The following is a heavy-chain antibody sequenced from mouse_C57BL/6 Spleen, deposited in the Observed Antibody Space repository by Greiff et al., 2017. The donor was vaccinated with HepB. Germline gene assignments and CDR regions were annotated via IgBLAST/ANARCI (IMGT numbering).Heavy chain of an antibody. CDR1: GYTFTSYW. CDR2: IYPSDSET. J-gene: IGHJ4*01. V-gene: IGHV1-61*01. D-gene: IGHD2-3*01. CDR3: AREGDGYYLYAMDY. Sequence: QVQLQQPGAELVRPGSSVKLSCKASGYTFTSYWMDWVKQRPGQGLEWIGNIYPSDSETHYNQKFKDKATLTVDKSSSTAYMQLSSLTSEDSAVYYCAREGDGYYLYAMDYWGQGTSVTVSS.